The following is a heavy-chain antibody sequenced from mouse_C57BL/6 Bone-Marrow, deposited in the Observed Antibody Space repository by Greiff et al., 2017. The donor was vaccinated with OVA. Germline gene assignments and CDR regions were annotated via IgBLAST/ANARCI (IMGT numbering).Heavy chain of an antibody. CDR1: GFSFNTYA. J-gene: IGHJ3*01. V-gene: IGHV10-1*01. CDR2: IRSKSNNYAT. Sequence: EVKLVESGGGLVQPKGSLKLSCAASGFSFNTYAMNWVRQAPGKGLEWVARIRSKSNNYATYYADSVKDRFTISRDDSESMIYLQMNNLKTEDTAMYYCGRPRHYSPFAYWGQGTLVTVSA. CDR3: GRPRHYSPFAY. D-gene: IGHD1-1*02.